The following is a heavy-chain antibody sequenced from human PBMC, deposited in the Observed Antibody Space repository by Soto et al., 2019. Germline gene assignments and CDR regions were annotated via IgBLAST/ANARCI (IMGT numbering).Heavy chain of an antibody. CDR2: IHYSGST. CDR3: TRGGDAYKNGH. D-gene: IGHD2-21*01. J-gene: IGHJ4*02. CDR1: DGSVSIGTYY. Sequence: QVQLQESGPGLVKPSETLSLTCTVSDGSVSIGTYYWSWIRQPPGKGLEWIGFIHYSGSTNYNPSLQRRVTMSVDTSKNHFSLKLTSVNAADTAVYYCTRGGDAYKNGHWGQGTLVTVSS. V-gene: IGHV4-61*01.